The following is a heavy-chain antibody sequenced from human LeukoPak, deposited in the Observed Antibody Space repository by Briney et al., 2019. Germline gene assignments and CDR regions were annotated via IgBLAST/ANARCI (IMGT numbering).Heavy chain of an antibody. V-gene: IGHV4-4*02. J-gene: IGHJ6*02. CDR1: GGSISSSNW. D-gene: IGHD1-14*01. CDR3: ARGELDRRPHTYYYYYGMDV. Sequence: SETLSLTCAVSGGSISSSNWWSWVRPPPGKGLEWIGEINHSGSTNYNPSLKSRVTISVDTSKNQFSLKLSSVTAADTAVYYCARGELDRRPHTYYYYYGMDVWGQGTTVTVSS. CDR2: INHSGST.